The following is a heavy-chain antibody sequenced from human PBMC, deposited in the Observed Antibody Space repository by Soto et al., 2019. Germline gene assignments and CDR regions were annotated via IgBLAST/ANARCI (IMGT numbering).Heavy chain of an antibody. D-gene: IGHD3-16*01. CDR3: ARASTGELWVYANWFDP. Sequence: QVQLQESGPGLVKPSQTLSLTCTVYGGSISSGDYSWSWIRQPPGKGLEWIGFVYYSGGTYYKPSLKSRVTISVDTSKNKFSLNLSSLTAADTAVYYCARASTGELWVYANWFDPWGPGTLVTVSS. CDR2: VYYSGGT. J-gene: IGHJ5*02. V-gene: IGHV4-30-4*01. CDR1: GGSISSGDYS.